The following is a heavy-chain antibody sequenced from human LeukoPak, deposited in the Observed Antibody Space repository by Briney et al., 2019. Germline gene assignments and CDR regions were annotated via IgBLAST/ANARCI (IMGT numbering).Heavy chain of an antibody. Sequence: GGSLRLSCAASGFTFSNYAMHWVRQAPGKGLEWVANIKQDGSEKYYVDSVKGRFTISRDNAKNSLYLQMNSLRAEDTAVYYCARGAVRIAAAGRFDYWGQGTLVTVSS. CDR2: IKQDGSEK. CDR3: ARGAVRIAAAGRFDY. J-gene: IGHJ4*02. D-gene: IGHD6-13*01. CDR1: GFTFSNYA. V-gene: IGHV3-7*03.